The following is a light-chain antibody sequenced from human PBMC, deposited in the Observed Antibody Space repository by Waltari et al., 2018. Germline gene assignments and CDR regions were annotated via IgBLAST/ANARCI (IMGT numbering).Light chain of an antibody. CDR2: DTS. V-gene: IGKV1-33*01. Sequence: DIQMTQSPSSLSASVGDRVTISCQASRDIKNFLNWYQQKTGQAPKLLIYDTSNLEIGVPSRFSGRGSGTHFTFTISGLQPEDVATYYCQQYDDFPPYTFGQGTKVEIK. CDR3: QQYDDFPPYT. J-gene: IGKJ2*01. CDR1: RDIKNF.